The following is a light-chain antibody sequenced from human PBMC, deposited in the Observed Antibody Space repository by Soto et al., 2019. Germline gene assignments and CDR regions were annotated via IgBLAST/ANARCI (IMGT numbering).Light chain of an antibody. CDR3: HQRNQ. J-gene: IGKJ5*01. V-gene: IGKV3-11*01. Sequence: EIVLAQSPATLSLSPGERVTLSCRASQSVSSYLAWYQQKPGQAPRLLIYDASNRATGIPARFSGSGSGTDFTLTISSLEPEDFAMYYCHQRNQFGQGTRLEIK. CDR2: DAS. CDR1: QSVSSY.